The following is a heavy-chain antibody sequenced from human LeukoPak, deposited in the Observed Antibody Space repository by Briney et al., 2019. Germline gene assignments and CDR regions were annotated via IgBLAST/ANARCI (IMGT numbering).Heavy chain of an antibody. Sequence: SETLSLTCAVYGGSFSGYYWSWIRQPPGKGLEWIGYIYYSGSTNYNPSLKSRVTISVDTSKNQFSLKLSSVTAADTAVYYCARGPGSAADYWGQGTLVTVSS. CDR3: ARGPGSAADY. V-gene: IGHV4-59*01. CDR1: GGSFSGYY. D-gene: IGHD3-10*01. CDR2: IYYSGST. J-gene: IGHJ4*02.